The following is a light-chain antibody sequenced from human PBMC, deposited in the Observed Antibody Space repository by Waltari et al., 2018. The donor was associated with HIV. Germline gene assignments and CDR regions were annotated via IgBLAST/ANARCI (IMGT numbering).Light chain of an antibody. CDR2: GXX. CDR1: XRDXGGYNL. V-gene: IGLV2-23*01. J-gene: IGLJ2*01. CDR3: CXYAGXTTYVI. Sequence: LTXPXXXXGSPGQSITXPXXRXXRDXGGYNLFPWYQQHPGNAPKLMIYGXXXRPSGVSXRFSXXXXXXXASLTISXLQAEDXADYYCCXYAGXTTYVIFGGGTKLTVL.